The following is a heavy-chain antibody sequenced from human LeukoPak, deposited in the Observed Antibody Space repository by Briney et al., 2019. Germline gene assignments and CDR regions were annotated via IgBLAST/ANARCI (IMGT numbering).Heavy chain of an antibody. CDR3: ARHFYGSGSYN. Sequence: SETLSLTCTVSGGSISSYYWSWLRPPPGKGLEWIGYIYYSGSTNYNPSFKSRVAISVDTSKNQFSLKLSSVTAADTAVYYCARHFYGSGSYNWGQGTLVTVSS. CDR1: GGSISSYY. CDR2: IYYSGST. V-gene: IGHV4-59*08. J-gene: IGHJ4*02. D-gene: IGHD3-10*01.